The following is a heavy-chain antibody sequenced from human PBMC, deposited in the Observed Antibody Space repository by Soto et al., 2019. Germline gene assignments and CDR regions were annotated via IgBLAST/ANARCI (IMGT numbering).Heavy chain of an antibody. D-gene: IGHD2-2*01. CDR3: AREIRVREKNYYMDV. CDR2: IYSGGST. V-gene: IGHV3-53*04. J-gene: IGHJ6*03. Sequence: GGSLRLSCAASGFTVSSNYMSWVRQAPGKGLEWVSVIYSGGSTYYADSVKGRFTISRHNSKNTLYLQMNSLRAEDTAVYYCAREIRVREKNYYMDVWGKGTTVTVSS. CDR1: GFTVSSNY.